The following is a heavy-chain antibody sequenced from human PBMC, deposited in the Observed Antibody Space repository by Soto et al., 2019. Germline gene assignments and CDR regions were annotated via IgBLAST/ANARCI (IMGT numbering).Heavy chain of an antibody. D-gene: IGHD4-17*01. V-gene: IGHV3-23*01. J-gene: IGHJ5*02. Sequence: EVQLSESGGGLVQPGGSLRLSCVASGFTFSSYAMSWVRQAPGKGLEWVSAISGSGGSTYYADAVKGRLTISRDNSKNTLYLQVNSLRAEDTAVYYCAKDDHSYFDYEKRYNRFAPWGPGTLVHVSS. CDR1: GFTFSSYA. CDR3: AKDDHSYFDYEKRYNRFAP. CDR2: ISGSGGST.